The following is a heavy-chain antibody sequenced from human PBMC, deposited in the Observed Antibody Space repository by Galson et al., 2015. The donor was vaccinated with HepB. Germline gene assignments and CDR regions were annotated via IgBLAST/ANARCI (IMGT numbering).Heavy chain of an antibody. J-gene: IGHJ4*02. CDR3: AKGGGPLWFGDNYFDY. D-gene: IGHD3-10*01. CDR2: ISGSIDST. CDR1: GYSFSSYA. Sequence: SLRLSCAASGYSFSSYAMSWVRRASGKGLEWVSSISGSIDSTYYADSVKGRFTISRDNSKNTLYLQMNSLRADDTAVYYCAKGGGPLWFGDNYFDYWGQGTLVTVSS. V-gene: IGHV3-23*01.